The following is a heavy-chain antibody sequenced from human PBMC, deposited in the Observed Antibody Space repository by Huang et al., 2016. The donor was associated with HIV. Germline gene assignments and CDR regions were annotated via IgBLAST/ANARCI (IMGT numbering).Heavy chain of an antibody. CDR3: ASASIAARRWFDP. Sequence: QVQLQESGPGLVKPSETLSLTCTVSGGSMSSYYWSWIRQPPGKGLEWIGYIYYSGSTNYNPSLKSRVTISVDTSKNQCSLRLSSVTAADTAVHYCASASIAARRWFDPWGQGSLVTVSS. J-gene: IGHJ5*02. CDR2: IYYSGST. V-gene: IGHV4-59*01. D-gene: IGHD6-6*01. CDR1: GGSMSSYY.